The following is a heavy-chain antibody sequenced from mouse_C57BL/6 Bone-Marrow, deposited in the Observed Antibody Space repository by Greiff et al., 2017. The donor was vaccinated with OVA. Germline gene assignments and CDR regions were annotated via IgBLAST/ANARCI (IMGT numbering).Heavy chain of an antibody. Sequence: EVQRVESGAGLVKPGGSLKLSCAASGFTFSDYGMHWVRQAPEQGLEWVAYISSGSSTIYYADTVKGRFTISRDNAKTTLFLQMTSLRSEDTAMYYCARINYWDFDVWGTGTTVTVSS. CDR1: GFTFSDYG. CDR2: ISSGSSTI. CDR3: ARINYWDFDV. V-gene: IGHV5-17*01. J-gene: IGHJ1*03.